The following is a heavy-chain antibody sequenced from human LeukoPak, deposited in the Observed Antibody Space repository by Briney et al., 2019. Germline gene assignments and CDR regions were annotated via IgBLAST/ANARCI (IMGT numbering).Heavy chain of an antibody. CDR1: GGSIGLTTYY. Sequence: SETLSLTCTVSGGSIGLTTYYWAWIRQPPGKGLEWIGTSYFGESANYVPSLKSRVTISVDTSKNQFSLTLTSVTAADTALYFCAGNYGDPTYFDHWGQGILVSVSS. CDR3: AGNYGDPTYFDH. V-gene: IGHV4-39*01. J-gene: IGHJ4*02. D-gene: IGHD4-17*01. CDR2: SYFGESA.